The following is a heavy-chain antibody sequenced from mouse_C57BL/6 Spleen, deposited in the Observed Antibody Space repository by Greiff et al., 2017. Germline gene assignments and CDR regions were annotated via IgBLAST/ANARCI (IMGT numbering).Heavy chain of an antibody. CDR2: INPNNGGT. J-gene: IGHJ3*01. CDR1: GYTFTDYY. V-gene: IGHV1-26*01. CDR3: ARWGLTGTGFAY. Sequence: EVQLQQSGPELVKPGASVKISCKASGYTFTDYYMNWVKQSHGKSLEWIGDINPNNGGTSYNQKFKGKATLTVDKSSSTAYMELRSLTSEDSAGYYCARWGLTGTGFAYWGQGTLVTVSA. D-gene: IGHD4-1*01.